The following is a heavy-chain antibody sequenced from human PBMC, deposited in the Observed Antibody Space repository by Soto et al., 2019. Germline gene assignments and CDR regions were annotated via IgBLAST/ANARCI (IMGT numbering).Heavy chain of an antibody. CDR1: GFTFSSYG. CDR2: ISYDGSNK. V-gene: IGHV3-30*18. D-gene: IGHD6-6*01. Sequence: PGGSLRLSCAASGFTFSSYGMHWVRQAPGKGLEWVAVISYDGSNKYYADSVKGRFTISRDNSKNTLYLQMNSLRAEDTAVYYCAKDLSIAARPYYYYYCMDVWGQGTTVTVSS. CDR3: AKDLSIAARPYYYYYCMDV. J-gene: IGHJ6*02.